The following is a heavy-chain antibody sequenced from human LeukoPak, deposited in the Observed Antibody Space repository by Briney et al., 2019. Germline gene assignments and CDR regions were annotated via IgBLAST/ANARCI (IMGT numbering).Heavy chain of an antibody. D-gene: IGHD2-15*01. Sequence: PSETLSLTCTVSGGSIGSYYWSWIRQPPGKGLEWIGYIYYSGSTNYNPSLKSRVTISVDTSKNQFSLKLNSVTAADTAVYYCARHCSGGSCPYYYYYMDVWGKGTTLTVSS. V-gene: IGHV4-59*08. CDR3: ARHCSGGSCPYYYYYMDV. CDR2: IYYSGST. CDR1: GGSIGSYY. J-gene: IGHJ6*03.